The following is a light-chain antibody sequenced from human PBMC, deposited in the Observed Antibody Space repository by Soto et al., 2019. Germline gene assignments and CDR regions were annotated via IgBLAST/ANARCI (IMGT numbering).Light chain of an antibody. Sequence: QLPHSPSSLPASVGDIVTITCRASQGISSYLAWYQQKPGKAPKLLIYAASTLQSGVPSRFSGSGSGTDFTLTISSLQPEDFATYYCPQLNSYLAITFGQGTRLEIK. CDR2: AAS. CDR3: PQLNSYLAIT. V-gene: IGKV1-9*01. CDR1: QGISSY. J-gene: IGKJ5*01.